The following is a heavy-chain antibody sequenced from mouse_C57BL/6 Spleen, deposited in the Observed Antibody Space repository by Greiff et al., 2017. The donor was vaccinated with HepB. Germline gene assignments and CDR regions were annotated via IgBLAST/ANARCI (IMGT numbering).Heavy chain of an antibody. V-gene: IGHV1-18*01. CDR3: ARRGDGYYLYYAMDY. D-gene: IGHD2-3*01. Sequence: VQLQQSGPELVKPGASVKIPCKASGYTFTDYNMDWVKQSHGKSLEWIGDINPNNGGTIYNQKFKGKATLTVDKSSSTAYMELRSLTSEDTAVYYCARRGDGYYLYYAMDYWGQGTSVTVSS. CDR1: GYTFTDYN. J-gene: IGHJ4*01. CDR2: INPNNGGT.